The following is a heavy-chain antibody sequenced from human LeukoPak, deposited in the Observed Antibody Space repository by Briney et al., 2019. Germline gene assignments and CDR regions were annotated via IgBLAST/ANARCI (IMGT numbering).Heavy chain of an antibody. CDR3: AREQWLVLNYFDS. J-gene: IGHJ4*02. Sequence: PGGSLRLSCAASGFTFGDFAMHWVRQAPGKGLEWVALISFDGSNKYYADSVKGRFTISRDSSKNTLSLQMNSLRAEDTAVYYCAREQWLVLNYFDSWGQGTLVTVSS. V-gene: IGHV3-30-3*01. D-gene: IGHD6-19*01. CDR2: ISFDGSNK. CDR1: GFTFGDFA.